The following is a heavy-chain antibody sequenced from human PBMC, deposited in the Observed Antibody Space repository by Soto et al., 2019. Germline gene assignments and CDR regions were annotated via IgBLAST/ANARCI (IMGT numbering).Heavy chain of an antibody. CDR1: GDTFSFYT. D-gene: IGHD3-10*01. CDR3: ATSYGSGYRAFDY. V-gene: IGHV1-69*02. CDR2: VNPILSMS. Sequence: QVQLVQSGAELKKPGSSVKVSCKASGDTFSFYTINWVRQAPGLGLEWMGRVNPILSMSNYAQKFQGRVTMTADKSTSTAYTELRSLRSEDTAFYYCATSYGSGYRAFDYWGQGALVTVSS. J-gene: IGHJ4*02.